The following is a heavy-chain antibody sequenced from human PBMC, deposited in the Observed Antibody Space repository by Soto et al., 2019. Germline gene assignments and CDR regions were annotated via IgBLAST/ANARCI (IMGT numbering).Heavy chain of an antibody. CDR1: GGSISRTNW. J-gene: IGHJ4*02. CDR3: AKSITFDWLFFDY. V-gene: IGHV4-4*02. CDR2: IYHSGTT. Sequence: SETLSLTCAVSGGSISRTNWWSWVRQPPGKGLEWIGEIYHSGTTNYNPSLKSRVTMSVDKSKNQFSLKLSSVTAADTTVYYCAKSITFDWLFFDYWGRGTLVTVSS. D-gene: IGHD3-9*01.